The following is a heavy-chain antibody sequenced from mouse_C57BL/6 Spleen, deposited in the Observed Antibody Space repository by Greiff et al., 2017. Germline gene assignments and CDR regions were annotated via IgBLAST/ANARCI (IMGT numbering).Heavy chain of an antibody. CDR2: ISYSGST. V-gene: IGHV3-1*01. Sequence: EVKLQESGPGMVKPSQSLSLTCTVTGYSITSGYDWHWIRHFPGNKLEWMGYISYSGSTNYNPSLKSRISITHDTSKNHFFLKLNSVTTEDTATYYCASGEDYYGSSPFDYWGQGTTLTVSS. J-gene: IGHJ2*01. CDR3: ASGEDYYGSSPFDY. CDR1: GYSITSGYD. D-gene: IGHD1-1*01.